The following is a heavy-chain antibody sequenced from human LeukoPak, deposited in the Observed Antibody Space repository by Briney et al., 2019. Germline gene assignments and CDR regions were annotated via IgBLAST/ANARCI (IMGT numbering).Heavy chain of an antibody. J-gene: IGHJ4*02. D-gene: IGHD5-18*01. Sequence: PGGSLRLSCAASGFTFSTYVIHWVRQAPGKGLEWVALIWHDGSNKYYGDSVKDRFTISRDNSKNTLYLQMDSLRDGDTAVYYCARDRGYTYGHPLDYWGQGTLVTVSS. V-gene: IGHV3-33*08. CDR2: IWHDGSNK. CDR3: ARDRGYTYGHPLDY. CDR1: GFTFSTYV.